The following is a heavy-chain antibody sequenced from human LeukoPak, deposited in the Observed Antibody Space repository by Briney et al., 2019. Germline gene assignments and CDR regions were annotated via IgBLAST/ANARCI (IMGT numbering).Heavy chain of an antibody. Sequence: AETLSLTCTVSGGSISSYYWSWIRQPPGKGLEWIGYIYYSGSTNYNPSLKSRVTISVDTSKNQFSLKLSSVTAADTAVYYCATHPYGDYGRLYFDYWGQGTLVTVSS. J-gene: IGHJ4*02. CDR3: ATHPYGDYGRLYFDY. CDR1: GGSISSYY. CDR2: IYYSGST. D-gene: IGHD4-17*01. V-gene: IGHV4-59*08.